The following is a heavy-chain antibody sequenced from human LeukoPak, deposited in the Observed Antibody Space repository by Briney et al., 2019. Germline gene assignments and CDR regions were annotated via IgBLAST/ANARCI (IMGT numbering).Heavy chain of an antibody. J-gene: IGHJ4*02. CDR3: AKDSPSRTATTEVPVDY. Sequence: GGSLRLSCAASGFTFSGSSMSWVRQAPGKGLEWVSSISSSSYIYYADSVKGRFTVSRDNAKNSLYLQMNSLRAEDTAVYYCAKDSPSRTATTEVPVDYWGQGTLVTVSS. CDR1: GFTFSGSS. V-gene: IGHV3-21*01. D-gene: IGHD1/OR15-1a*01. CDR2: ISSSSYI.